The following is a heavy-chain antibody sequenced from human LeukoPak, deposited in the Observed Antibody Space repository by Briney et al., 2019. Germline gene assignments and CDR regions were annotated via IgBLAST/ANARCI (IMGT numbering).Heavy chain of an antibody. V-gene: IGHV3-43D*03. D-gene: IGHD6-19*01. CDR3: AKDMSADSSGWYNYYFGY. CDR2: ISWDGGSI. CDR1: GFTFDDYA. Sequence: PGGSLRLSCAASGFTFDDYAMHWVRQAPGKGLEWVSLISWDGGSIYYADSVKGRFTISRDNSKNSLYLQMNSLRAEDTALYYCAKDMSADSSGWYNYYFGYWGQGTLVTVSS. J-gene: IGHJ4*02.